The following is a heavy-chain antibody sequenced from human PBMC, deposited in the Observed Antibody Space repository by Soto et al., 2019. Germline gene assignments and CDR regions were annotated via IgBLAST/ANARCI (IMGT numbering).Heavy chain of an antibody. CDR3: AKEAENYFYYGMDV. Sequence: VASVKVSCKASGYTFAGRYIHWVRQAPGQGLEWMGRINPNSGDTNYAQKFQGRVTVTRDTSISTAYMELTSLRSDDTAVYFCAKEAENYFYYGMDVWGQGTTVTVSS. J-gene: IGHJ6*02. V-gene: IGHV1-2*06. CDR2: INPNSGDT. CDR1: GYTFAGRY.